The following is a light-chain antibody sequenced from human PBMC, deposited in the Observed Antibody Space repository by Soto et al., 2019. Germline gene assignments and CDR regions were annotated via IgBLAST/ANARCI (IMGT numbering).Light chain of an antibody. CDR3: SLSFGGTVV. CDR2: DAT. Sequence: QAVVTQEPSMTVSPGGTVTLTCGSSTGGVTSGHWPYWFQQKAGQAPRTLIYDATNKHSWTPARFSGSHLGGKAALTLSGAQPEDEAEYYCSLSFGGTVVFGGGTKLTVL. CDR1: TGGVTSGHW. V-gene: IGLV7-46*01. J-gene: IGLJ2*01.